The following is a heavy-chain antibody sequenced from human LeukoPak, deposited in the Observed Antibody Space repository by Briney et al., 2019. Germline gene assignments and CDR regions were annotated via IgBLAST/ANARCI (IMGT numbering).Heavy chain of an antibody. CDR1: GGSISGYN. CDR2: IYYSGST. D-gene: IGHD2-15*01. Sequence: SETLSLTCSVSGGSISGYNWNWIRQPPGKGLEWIGYIYYSGSTNYNPSLKSRVTISADTSKNQFSLKLSSVTAADTAVYYCARGYCSGGSCYYFDQWGQGTLVTVSS. J-gene: IGHJ4*02. V-gene: IGHV4-59*08. CDR3: ARGYCSGGSCYYFDQ.